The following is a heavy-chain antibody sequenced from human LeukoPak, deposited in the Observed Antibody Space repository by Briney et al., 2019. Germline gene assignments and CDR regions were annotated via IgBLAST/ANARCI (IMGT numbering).Heavy chain of an antibody. CDR1: GFTFSSYS. CDR3: ARGVWSSSTPTDY. J-gene: IGHJ4*02. CDR2: FSSSSSYI. V-gene: IGHV3-21*01. Sequence: GGSLRLSCAASGFTFSSYSMNWVRPAPGKGLEWVSSFSSSSSYIYYADSVKGRFTISRDNAKNSLYLQMNSLRAEDTAVYYCARGVWSSSTPTDYWGQGTLVTVSS. D-gene: IGHD6-6*01.